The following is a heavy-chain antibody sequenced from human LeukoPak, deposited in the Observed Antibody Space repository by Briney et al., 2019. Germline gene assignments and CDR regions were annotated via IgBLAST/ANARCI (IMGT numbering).Heavy chain of an antibody. CDR3: ARDRRLVGFDY. J-gene: IGHJ4*02. CDR2: INHSGST. Sequence: SETLSLTCAVYGGSFSGYYWSGIRQPPGKGLEWIGEINHSGSTNYNPSLKSRVTISVDTSKNQFSLKLSSVTAADTAVYYCARDRRLVGFDYWGQGTLVTVSS. D-gene: IGHD2-15*01. CDR1: GGSFSGYY. V-gene: IGHV4-34*01.